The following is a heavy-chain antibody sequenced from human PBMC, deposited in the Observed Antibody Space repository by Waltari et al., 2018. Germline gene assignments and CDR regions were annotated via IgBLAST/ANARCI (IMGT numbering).Heavy chain of an antibody. CDR3: AKIAVADPLDY. V-gene: IGHV3-30*02. CDR2: IGDDGSNK. CDR1: GFSFSSDA. D-gene: IGHD6-19*01. Sequence: QVQLVESGGGVVVPGGSLRLSWAASGFSFSSDALRWVRQAPGKGLGWVAFIGDDGSNKYYADSVKGRFTITRDNSKNTLYLQMNSLRAEDTAVYYCAKIAVADPLDYWGQGTLVTVSS. J-gene: IGHJ4*02.